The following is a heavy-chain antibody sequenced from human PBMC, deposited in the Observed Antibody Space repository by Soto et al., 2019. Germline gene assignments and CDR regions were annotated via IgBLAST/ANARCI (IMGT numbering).Heavy chain of an antibody. CDR2: IGFAGNNK. J-gene: IGHJ4*02. CDR3: ARAKRTGWHYFAY. V-gene: IGHV3-33*01. CDR1: G. D-gene: IGHD6-19*01. Sequence: GGHRVIQAPGKGLEWVATIGFAGNNKYYADSVKGRFTISRDNSKNTLYLHINSLKVDDTAMYYCARAKRTGWHYFAYWRPGTLVPV.